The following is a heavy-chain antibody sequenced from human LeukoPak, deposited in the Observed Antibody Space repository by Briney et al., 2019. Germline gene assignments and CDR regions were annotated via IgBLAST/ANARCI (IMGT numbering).Heavy chain of an antibody. Sequence: ASVKVFCKASGYTFTGYYMHWVRQAPGQGLEWMGWINTKTGNPTYAQGFTGRFVFSLDTSVSTAYLQISSLKAEDTAVYYCASTGYSSGPGMGSYYYYYMDVWGKGTTVTVSS. V-gene: IGHV7-4-1*02. CDR1: GYTFTGYY. J-gene: IGHJ6*03. CDR3: ASTGYSSGPGMGSYYYYYMDV. CDR2: INTKTGNP. D-gene: IGHD6-19*01.